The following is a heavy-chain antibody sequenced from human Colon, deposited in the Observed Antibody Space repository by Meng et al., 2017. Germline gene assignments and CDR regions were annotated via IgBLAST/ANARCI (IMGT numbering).Heavy chain of an antibody. CDR3: ARDSEAADY. J-gene: IGHJ4*02. CDR1: GYTFTTYG. Sequence: VQLVQSGSEVKKPGASVRISCKASGYTFTTYGMNWVRQAPGQGLEWMGWINTNTGKPTYAQGLTGRFVFSLDTSVSTAYLQISSLKAEDTAVYYCARDSEAADYWGQGTLVTVSS. D-gene: IGHD6-25*01. CDR2: INTNTGKP. V-gene: IGHV7-4-1*02.